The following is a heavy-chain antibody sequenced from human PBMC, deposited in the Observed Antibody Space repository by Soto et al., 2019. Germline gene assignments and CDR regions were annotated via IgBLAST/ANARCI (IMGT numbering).Heavy chain of an antibody. CDR1: GFTFSSYG. V-gene: IGHV3-30*18. Sequence: PGGSLRLSCAASGFTFSSYGMHWVRQAPGKGLEWVAVISYDGSNKYYADSVKGRFTISRDNSKNTLYLQMNSLRAEDTAVYYCAKDLTYSSGWFPTSVYYYGMDVWGPGTTVTVSS. CDR3: AKDLTYSSGWFPTSVYYYGMDV. J-gene: IGHJ6*02. CDR2: ISYDGSNK. D-gene: IGHD6-19*01.